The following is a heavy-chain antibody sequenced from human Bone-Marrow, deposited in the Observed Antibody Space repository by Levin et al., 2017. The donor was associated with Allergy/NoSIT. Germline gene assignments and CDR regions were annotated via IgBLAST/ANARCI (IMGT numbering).Heavy chain of an antibody. CDR1: GFTFSSYG. CDR3: AKGSGTDYWGFDY. V-gene: IGHV3-30*18. Sequence: GESLKISCAASGFTFSSYGMHWVRQAPGKGLEWVAVISYDGKNEYYADSVKGRFTISRDNSKNTLYLQMNSLRAEDTAVYYCAKGSGTDYWGFDYWGQGTLVTVSS. D-gene: IGHD5-12*01. J-gene: IGHJ4*02. CDR2: ISYDGKNE.